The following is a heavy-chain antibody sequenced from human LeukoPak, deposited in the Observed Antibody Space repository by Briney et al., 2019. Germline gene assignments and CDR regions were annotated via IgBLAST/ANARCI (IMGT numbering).Heavy chain of an antibody. V-gene: IGHV3-23*01. J-gene: IGHJ4*02. D-gene: IGHD6-19*01. CDR3: AKVPGIAVAPFDY. CDR2: ISGSGDFT. Sequence: PGGSLRLSCAASGFTFSSYDMSWVRQAPGKGLGWVSAISGSGDFTYYADSVKGRSTISRDNSKTTLHLQMNSLRAEDTAVYFCAKVPGIAVAPFDYWGQGTLVTVSS. CDR1: GFTFSSYD.